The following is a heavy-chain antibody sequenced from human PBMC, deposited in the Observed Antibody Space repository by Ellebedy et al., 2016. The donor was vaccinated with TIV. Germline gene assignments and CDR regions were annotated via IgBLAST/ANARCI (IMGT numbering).Heavy chain of an antibody. V-gene: IGHV3-33*08. Sequence: GGSLRLSCAASGFTFSSYSMNWVRQAPGKGLEWVAVIWYDGSNKYYADSVKGRFTISRDNSKNTLYLQMNSLRAEDTAVYYCARDLDYYDSSGYGEGDAFDIWGQGTMVTVSS. J-gene: IGHJ3*02. CDR3: ARDLDYYDSSGYGEGDAFDI. D-gene: IGHD3-22*01. CDR2: IWYDGSNK. CDR1: GFTFSSYS.